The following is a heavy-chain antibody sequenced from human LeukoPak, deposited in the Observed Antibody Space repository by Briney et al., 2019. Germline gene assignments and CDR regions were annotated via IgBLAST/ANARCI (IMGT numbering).Heavy chain of an antibody. Sequence: PSETLSLTCTVSDDSIRSVNYYWGWIRQPPGKGLEWIATIYYTGTTYYNPSLKSRVTISVDTSKNQLSLKVTSVTAADSAVYYWATAQLGFKYWGQGNLVTVSS. CDR3: ATAQLGFKY. V-gene: IGHV4-39*01. D-gene: IGHD6-13*01. CDR2: IYYTGTT. J-gene: IGHJ4*02. CDR1: DDSIRSVNYY.